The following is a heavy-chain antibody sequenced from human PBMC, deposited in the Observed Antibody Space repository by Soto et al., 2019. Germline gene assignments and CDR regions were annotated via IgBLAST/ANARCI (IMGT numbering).Heavy chain of an antibody. V-gene: IGHV3-73*02. Sequence: EVQLVESGGGLVQPGGSLTLSCAVSGITFSDSYIHWVRQAPGKGLEWLGRIRSKANNYATVYAATVQGRFTISRDDTKNTAYLHMNSLKTEDTALYYCARLWGTVVPDADYWGQGTLVTVSS. CDR1: GITFSDSY. CDR2: IRSKANNYAT. J-gene: IGHJ4*02. CDR3: ARLWGTVVPDADY. D-gene: IGHD2-15*01.